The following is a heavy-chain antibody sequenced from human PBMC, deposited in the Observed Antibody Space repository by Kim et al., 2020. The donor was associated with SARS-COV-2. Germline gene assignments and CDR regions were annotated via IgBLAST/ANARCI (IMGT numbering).Heavy chain of an antibody. V-gene: IGHV3-21*01. CDR3: ARTYSNAWYD. CDR2: ISDSSSYI. Sequence: GGSLRLSCAASGFTFRVHTLAWVRQTPGRGLEWVASISDSSSYIYYADSMRGRFTISRDNPKNSVYLQMDSLRAEDTAVYYCARTYSNAWYDWGQGTLVTVSS. J-gene: IGHJ4*02. CDR1: GFTFRVHT. D-gene: IGHD6-13*01.